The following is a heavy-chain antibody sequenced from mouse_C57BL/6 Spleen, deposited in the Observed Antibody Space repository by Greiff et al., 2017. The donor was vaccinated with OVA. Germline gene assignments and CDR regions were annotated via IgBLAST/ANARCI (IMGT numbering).Heavy chain of an antibody. CDR1: GYTFTSYW. V-gene: IGHV1-50*01. CDR3: ARGTGPFDY. CDR2: IDPSDSYT. J-gene: IGHJ2*01. Sequence: QVQLQQPGAELVKPGASVKLSCKASGYTFTSYWMQWVKQRPGQGLEWIGEIDPSDSYTNDNQKFKGKATLTVDTSSSTAYMQLSSLTSEDSAVYYCARGTGPFDYWGQGTTLTVSS.